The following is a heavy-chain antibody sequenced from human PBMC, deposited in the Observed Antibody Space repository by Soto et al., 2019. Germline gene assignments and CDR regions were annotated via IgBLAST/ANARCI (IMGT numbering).Heavy chain of an antibody. J-gene: IGHJ4*02. CDR1: GGSISSSSYY. D-gene: IGHD6-19*01. CDR3: ARSRLVSGDASFY. V-gene: IGHV4-39*01. CDR2: IYYSGST. Sequence: PSETLSLTCTVSGGSISSSSYYWGWIRQPPGKGLEWIGSIYYSGSTYYNPSLKSRVTISVDTSKNQFSLKLSSVTAADTAVYYCARSRLVSGDASFYWGQGTLVTVSS.